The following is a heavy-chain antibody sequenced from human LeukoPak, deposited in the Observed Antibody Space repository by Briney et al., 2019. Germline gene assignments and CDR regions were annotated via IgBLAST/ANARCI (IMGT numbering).Heavy chain of an antibody. V-gene: IGHV1-18*01. CDR3: ARDLARGYSYGYNAFDI. Sequence: ASVKVSCKASGYNFNSYGIGWVRQAPRQGLEWMGWITAGNGNTNYAQKVQGRVTMTTDTSTSTAYMELRSLRSDDTAVYFCARDLARGYSYGYNAFDIWDQGTMVTVSS. J-gene: IGHJ3*02. CDR2: ITAGNGNT. D-gene: IGHD5-18*01. CDR1: GYNFNSYG.